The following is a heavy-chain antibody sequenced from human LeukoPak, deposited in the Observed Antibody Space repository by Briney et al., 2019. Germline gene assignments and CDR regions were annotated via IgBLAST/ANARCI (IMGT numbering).Heavy chain of an antibody. V-gene: IGHV3-74*01. J-gene: IGHJ4*02. CDR3: AGDGLHAAADY. CDR1: GFTFSSHW. Sequence: PGGSLRLSCAVSGFTFSSHWMRWVRQAPGKGLVWVSHIKSDGSSTNYADSVKGRFTISRDNAKNTLYLQMNSLRAEDTAVYYCAGDGLHAAADYWGQGTLVTVSS. CDR2: IKSDGSST. D-gene: IGHD2-2*01.